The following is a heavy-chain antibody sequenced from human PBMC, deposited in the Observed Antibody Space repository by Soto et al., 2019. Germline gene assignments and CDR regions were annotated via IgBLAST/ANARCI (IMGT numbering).Heavy chain of an antibody. V-gene: IGHV3-9*01. CDR3: AKDRLIWRLGESPDYYYIDV. D-gene: IGHD3-16*01. CDR1: GFTFDDYA. J-gene: IGHJ6*03. Sequence: EVQLVESGGGLVQPGRSLRLSCAASGFTFDDYAMHWVRQAPGKGLEWVSGISWNSGSIGYADSVKGRFTISRDNAKNYLYLQMNSLRAEATALYYCAKDRLIWRLGESPDYYYIDVWGKGTTVTVSS. CDR2: ISWNSGSI.